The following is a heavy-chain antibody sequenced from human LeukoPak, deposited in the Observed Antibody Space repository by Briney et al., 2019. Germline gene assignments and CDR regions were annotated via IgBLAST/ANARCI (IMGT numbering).Heavy chain of an antibody. D-gene: IGHD6-13*01. CDR1: AYTFTIYT. CDR2: INAGNGNT. CDR3: ARTTGSWYEDNDAFDI. V-gene: IGHV1-3*01. J-gene: IGHJ3*02. Sequence: GASVKVSCKASAYTFTIYTIHWVRQAPGQRLEWMGWINAGNGNTRYSQNFQGRVTITRDTSATTAYMELSSLRSEDTAVYYCARTTGSWYEDNDAFDIWGQGTTVTVSS.